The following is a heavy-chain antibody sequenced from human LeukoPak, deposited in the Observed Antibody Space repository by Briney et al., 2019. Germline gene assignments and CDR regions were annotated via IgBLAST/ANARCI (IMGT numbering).Heavy chain of an antibody. CDR2: IYSGGST. Sequence: GGSLRLSCAASGFTVSSNYMSWVRQAPGKGLEWVSVIYSGGSTYYADSVKGRFTISRDNSKKTLYLQMNSLRAEDTAVYYCAGCLNTIFGVVDAFDIWGQGTMVTVSS. CDR1: GFTVSSNY. CDR3: AGCLNTIFGVVDAFDI. J-gene: IGHJ3*02. V-gene: IGHV3-66*02. D-gene: IGHD3-3*01.